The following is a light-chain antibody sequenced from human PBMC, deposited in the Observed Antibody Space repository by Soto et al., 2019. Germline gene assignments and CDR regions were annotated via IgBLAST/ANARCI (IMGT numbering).Light chain of an antibody. V-gene: IGLV2-14*03. CDR2: DVA. CDR1: SSDVGAYNF. CDR3: MSFTSSNTYA. Sequence: QSVLTQPASVSGSPGQSITISCTGTSSDVGAYNFVSWYQHYPDKAPKVVIYDVADRPSGVSYRFSASKSGNTASLTISGLQAEDEADYYCMSFTSSNTYAFGPGTKVTVL. J-gene: IGLJ1*01.